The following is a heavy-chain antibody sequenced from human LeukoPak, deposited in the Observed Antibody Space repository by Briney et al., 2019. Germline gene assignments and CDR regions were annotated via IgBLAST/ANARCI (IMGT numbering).Heavy chain of an antibody. Sequence: GGSLRLSCAASGVTFSGYSMNWVRQAPGKGLEWVSAITATSLHIYYADSVKGRFTISRDNAKNSLYLQMNSLRVEDTALYYCARDRGWYHFDLWGQGTLVTVSS. D-gene: IGHD3-10*01. CDR2: ITATSLHI. CDR3: ARDRGWYHFDL. CDR1: GVTFSGYS. V-gene: IGHV3-21*01. J-gene: IGHJ4*02.